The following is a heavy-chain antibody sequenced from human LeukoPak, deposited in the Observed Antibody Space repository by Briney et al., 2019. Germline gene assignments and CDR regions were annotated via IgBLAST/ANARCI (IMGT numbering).Heavy chain of an antibody. V-gene: IGHV4-34*01. CDR1: GGSISSYY. CDR2: INHSGST. Sequence: PSETLSLTCTVSGGSISSYYWSWIRQPPGKGLEWIGEINHSGSTNYNPSLKSRVTISVDTSKNQFSLKLSSVTAADTAVYYCARGTYDSSGYYYVPPDYWGQGTLVTVSS. CDR3: ARGTYDSSGYYYVPPDY. D-gene: IGHD3-22*01. J-gene: IGHJ4*02.